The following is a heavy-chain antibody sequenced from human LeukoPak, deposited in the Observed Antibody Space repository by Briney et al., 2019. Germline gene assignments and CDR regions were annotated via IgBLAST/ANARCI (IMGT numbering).Heavy chain of an antibody. J-gene: IGHJ4*02. CDR3: AKDPISSTAARRFDY. CDR1: GFTFSSYA. Sequence: GGSLRLSCAASGFTFSSYAMSWVRQAPGKGLEWVSGISGSGGSTYYADSVKGRFTIPRDNSKNTLYLQMNSLRAEDTAVYYCAKDPISSTAARRFDYWGQGTLVTVSS. CDR2: ISGSGGST. D-gene: IGHD6-6*01. V-gene: IGHV3-23*01.